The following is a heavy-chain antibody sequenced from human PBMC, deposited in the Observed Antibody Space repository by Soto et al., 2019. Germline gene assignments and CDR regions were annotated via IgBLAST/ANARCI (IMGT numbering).Heavy chain of an antibody. D-gene: IGHD3-10*01. CDR1: GYTFTGYY. V-gene: IGHV1-2*04. CDR3: ARGSLGVYYYGMDV. J-gene: IGHJ6*02. Sequence: PSVKVSCKASGYTFTGYYMHWVRQAPGQGLEWMGWVNPNSGGTNYAQKFQGWVTMTRDTSISTAYMELSRLRSDDTAVYYCARGSLGVYYYGMDVWGQGTTVTVSS. CDR2: VNPNSGGT.